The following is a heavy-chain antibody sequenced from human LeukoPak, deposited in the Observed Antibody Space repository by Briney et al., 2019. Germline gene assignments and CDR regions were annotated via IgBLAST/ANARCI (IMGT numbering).Heavy chain of an antibody. J-gene: IGHJ3*02. V-gene: IGHV1-69*05. CDR1: GGTFSSYA. Sequence: SVKVSCKASGGTFSSYAISWVRQAPGQGLEWMGGIIPIFGTANYAQKFQGRVTITTDEYTSTAYMELSSLRSEDTAVYYCASPYLVTGYAFDIWGQGTMVTVSS. D-gene: IGHD4-23*01. CDR3: ASPYLVTGYAFDI. CDR2: IIPIFGTA.